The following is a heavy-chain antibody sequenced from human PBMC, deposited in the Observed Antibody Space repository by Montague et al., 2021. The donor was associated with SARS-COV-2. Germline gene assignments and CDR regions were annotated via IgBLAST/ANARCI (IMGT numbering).Heavy chain of an antibody. Sequence: PALVTPTQTLTLTCTFSGFSLSTSGMCVSWIRQPPGKALEWLARIDWDDDKYYSTSLKTRLTISKYTSKNQVVLTMTNMDPGDTDTYYCARVGVAGFPRFEPWGQGTLVTVSS. J-gene: IGHJ5*02. V-gene: IGHV2-70*11. D-gene: IGHD6-19*01. CDR1: GFSLSTSGMC. CDR3: ARVGVAGFPRFEP. CDR2: IDWDDDK.